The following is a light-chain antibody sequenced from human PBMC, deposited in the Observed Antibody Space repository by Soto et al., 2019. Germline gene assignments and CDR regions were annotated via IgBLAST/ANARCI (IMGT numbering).Light chain of an antibody. CDR2: GAS. J-gene: IGKJ4*01. CDR1: QSVSSSY. V-gene: IGKV3-20*01. CDR3: QQYGSSPLT. Sequence: EIVLTQSLGTLSLSPWERATLSCRASQSVSSSYLAWYQQKPGQAPRLLIYGASSRATGIPDRFSGSGSGTDFTLTISRLEPEDFVVYYCQQYGSSPLTFGGGTKVEIK.